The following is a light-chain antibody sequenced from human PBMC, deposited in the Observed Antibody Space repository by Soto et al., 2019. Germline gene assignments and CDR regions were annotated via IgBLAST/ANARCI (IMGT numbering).Light chain of an antibody. CDR3: QQYNNWPRRT. Sequence: ETVMTQSPATLSVSPGERATLSCRASQSISSDLAWYQQKPGQAPRLLMFRTSTRATGIPARFSGSGSGTEFNITISSLQSEDFAVYNDQQYNNWPRRTFGGGTNVEFK. CDR1: QSISSD. CDR2: RTS. J-gene: IGKJ4*01. V-gene: IGKV3-15*01.